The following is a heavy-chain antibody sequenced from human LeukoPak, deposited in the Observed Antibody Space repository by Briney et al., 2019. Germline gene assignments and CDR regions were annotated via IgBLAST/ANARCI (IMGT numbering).Heavy chain of an antibody. CDR2: IKEDGSEK. D-gene: IGHD3-22*01. Sequence: GGSLRLSCSASGFTFSTYWMSWVRQAPGKGLEWVANIKEDGSEKYYGDSVKGRFTISRDNAKNSLYLQMNSLRAEDTAVYYCARDSSGYQWGQGTLVTVSS. V-gene: IGHV3-7*01. J-gene: IGHJ4*02. CDR1: GFTFSTYW. CDR3: ARDSSGYQ.